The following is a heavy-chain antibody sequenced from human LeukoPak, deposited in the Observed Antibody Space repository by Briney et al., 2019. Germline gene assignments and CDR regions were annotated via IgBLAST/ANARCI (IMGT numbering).Heavy chain of an antibody. CDR1: AGSISSGGYS. V-gene: IGHV4-31*01. CDR3: ARGGDAYYFDY. Sequence: PSQTLSLTCTVSAGSISSGGYSWGWIRQHPGRGLEFIGYIYYSGSTYYNPSLQSQVTISVDTSKNQFSLKLSSVTAADTAVYYCARGGDAYYFDYWGQGTLVTVSS. J-gene: IGHJ4*02. CDR2: IYYSGST.